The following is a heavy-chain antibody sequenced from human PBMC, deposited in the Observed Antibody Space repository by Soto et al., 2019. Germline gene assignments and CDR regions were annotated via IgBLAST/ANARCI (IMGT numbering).Heavy chain of an antibody. J-gene: IGHJ5*02. CDR1: GGSFSGYY. V-gene: IGHV4-34*01. D-gene: IGHD3-10*01. CDR3: ARGRGGHWFDP. Sequence: SETLSLTCAVYGGSFSGYYWSWIRQPPGKGLEWIGEINHSGSTNYNPSLKIRVTISVDTSKNQFSLKLSSVTAADTAVYYCARGRGGHWFDPWGQGTLVTVSS. CDR2: INHSGST.